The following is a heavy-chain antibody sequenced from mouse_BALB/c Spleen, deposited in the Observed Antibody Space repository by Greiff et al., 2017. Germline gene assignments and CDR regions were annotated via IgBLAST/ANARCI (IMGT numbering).Heavy chain of an antibody. D-gene: IGHD2-2*01. Sequence: DLVKPGASVKLSCKASGYTFTSYWINWIKQSPGQGLEWIGRIAPGSGSTYYNEMFKGKATLTVDTSSSTAYIQLSSLSSEDSAVYFCARSKGYDGVYAMDYWGQGTSVTVSS. V-gene: IGHV1S41*01. CDR1: GYTFTSYW. CDR3: ARSKGYDGVYAMDY. CDR2: IAPGSGST. J-gene: IGHJ4*01.